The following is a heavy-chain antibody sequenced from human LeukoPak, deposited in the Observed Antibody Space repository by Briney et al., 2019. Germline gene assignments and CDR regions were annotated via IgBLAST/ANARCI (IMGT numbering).Heavy chain of an antibody. J-gene: IGHJ5*02. D-gene: IGHD4-23*01. V-gene: IGHV1-69*04. CDR1: GGTFSSYA. Sequence: ASVNVSCKASGGTFSSYAISWVRQAPGQGREWMGRIIPILGIANYAQKFQGRVTITADKSTSTAYMELSSLRSEDTAVYYCARDKTTVVTKLNWFDPWGQGTLVTVSS. CDR2: IIPILGIA. CDR3: ARDKTTVVTKLNWFDP.